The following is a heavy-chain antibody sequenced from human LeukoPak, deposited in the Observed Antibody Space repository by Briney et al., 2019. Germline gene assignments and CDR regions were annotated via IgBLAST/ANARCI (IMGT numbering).Heavy chain of an antibody. CDR2: IYRDGTT. CDR3: ARDNRTVVRGTFDN. J-gene: IGHJ4*02. D-gene: IGHD2-15*01. V-gene: IGHV3-53*01. Sequence: SGGSLRLSCAASGFTVSSSFMSWVRQAPGTGLQWVSVIYRDGTTYYADSVRGRFTISRDNSKNTLYLQMNSLRVDDTAVYYCARDNRTVVRGTFDNWGQATLVTVSS. CDR1: GFTVSSSF.